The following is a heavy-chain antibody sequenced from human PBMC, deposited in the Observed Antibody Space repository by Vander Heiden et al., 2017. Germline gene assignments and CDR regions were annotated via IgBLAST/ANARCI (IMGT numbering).Heavy chain of an antibody. D-gene: IGHD2-15*01. V-gene: IGHV3-23*01. J-gene: IGHJ4*02. CDR2: ISGSGTTT. CDR3: AKDRVCSGGSCNFDY. Sequence: EAQLLESGGGLVQPGGSLRLSCVASGFPFSRYAMSWVRQAPGKGLEWVSGISGSGTTTYYADSVKGRFTISRDNSKNTLYLQMNSLRAEDTAVYYCAKDRVCSGGSCNFDYWGQGTLVTVSS. CDR1: GFPFSRYA.